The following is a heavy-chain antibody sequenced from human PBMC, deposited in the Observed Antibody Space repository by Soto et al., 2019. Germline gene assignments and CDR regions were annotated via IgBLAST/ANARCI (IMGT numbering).Heavy chain of an antibody. CDR2: IYYSGST. J-gene: IGHJ4*02. CDR3: ARSTYPYDFWSGYYTQSCYFDY. V-gene: IGHV4-31*03. CDR1: GGSISSGGYY. D-gene: IGHD3-3*01. Sequence: SETLSLTCTVPGGSISSGGYYWSWIRQHPGKGLEWIGYIYYSGSTYYNPSLKSRVTISVDTSKNQFSLKLSSVTAADTAVYYCARSTYPYDFWSGYYTQSCYFDYWGQGTLVTVSS.